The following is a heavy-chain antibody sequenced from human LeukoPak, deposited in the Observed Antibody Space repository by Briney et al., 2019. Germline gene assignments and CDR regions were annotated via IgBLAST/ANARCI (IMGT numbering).Heavy chain of an antibody. CDR2: INWKGGST. Sequence: PGGSLRLSCAASGFTFDDYGMSWVRQAPGKGLEWVSGINWKGGSTGYADSVKGRFTISRDNAKNTLYLQMNSLRAEDTAVYYCARSPDLRYFDWYTIGYWGQGTLVTVSS. CDR1: GFTFDDYG. D-gene: IGHD3-9*01. V-gene: IGHV3-20*04. J-gene: IGHJ4*02. CDR3: ARSPDLRYFDWYTIGY.